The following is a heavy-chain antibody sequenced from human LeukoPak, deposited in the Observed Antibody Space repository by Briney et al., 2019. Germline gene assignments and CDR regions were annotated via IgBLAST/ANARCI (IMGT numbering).Heavy chain of an antibody. CDR1: VFTFSSYA. CDR2: ISGSGGST. J-gene: IGHJ4*02. V-gene: IGHV3-23*01. Sequence: PGGSLRLSCAASVFTFSSYAMSLVRQAPGKGLEWVSAISGSGGSTYYADSVKGRFTISRDNSKNTLYLQMNSLRAEDTAVYYCAKDRQQQLVFYPVVPEFDYWGQGTLVTVSS. CDR3: AKDRQQQLVFYPVVPEFDY. D-gene: IGHD6-13*01.